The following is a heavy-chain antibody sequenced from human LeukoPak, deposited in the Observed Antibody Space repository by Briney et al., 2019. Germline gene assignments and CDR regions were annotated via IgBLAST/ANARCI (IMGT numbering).Heavy chain of an antibody. CDR3: ARADRLHGGPYLIGP. D-gene: IGHD2-21*01. V-gene: IGHV1-2*02. J-gene: IGHJ5*02. Sequence: ASVKVSCKTSGYSFTDYYMHWVRQAPGQGLEWMGWINPNSGGTSSAQKFQGRVTMTRDTSITTVYMEVSWLSSDDTAIYYCARADRLHGGPYLIGPWGQGTLVTVSS. CDR1: GYSFTDYY. CDR2: INPNSGGT.